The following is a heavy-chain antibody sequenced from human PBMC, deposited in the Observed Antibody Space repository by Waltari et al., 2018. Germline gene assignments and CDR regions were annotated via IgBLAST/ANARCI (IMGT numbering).Heavy chain of an antibody. CDR1: GFTFSSYS. D-gene: IGHD3-22*01. J-gene: IGHJ3*02. Sequence: EVQLVESGGGLVKPGGSLRLSCAASGFTFSSYSMNWVRQAPGKGLEWVSSISSSSSYIYYADSVKGRFTISRDNAKNSLYLQMNSLRAEDTAVYYCARAYYYDSSGYYNDAFDIWGQGTMVTVSS. CDR3: ARAYYYDSSGYYNDAFDI. CDR2: ISSSSSYI. V-gene: IGHV3-21*01.